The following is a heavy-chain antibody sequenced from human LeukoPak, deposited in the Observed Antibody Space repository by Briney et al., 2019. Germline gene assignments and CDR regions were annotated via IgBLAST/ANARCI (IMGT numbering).Heavy chain of an antibody. CDR2: VYHSGST. J-gene: IGHJ4*02. CDR1: GGSISRYY. CDR3: TRGALGGRPKTYYLDS. V-gene: IGHV4-59*01. D-gene: IGHD3-16*01. Sequence: SETLSLTCTVSGGSISRYYWSWIRQPPGKGLEWIGYVYHSGSTNYNPSLKSRVTISVDTSKNQFSLKLSSVTAADTAIYYCTRGALGGRPKTYYLDSWGQGTLVAVSS.